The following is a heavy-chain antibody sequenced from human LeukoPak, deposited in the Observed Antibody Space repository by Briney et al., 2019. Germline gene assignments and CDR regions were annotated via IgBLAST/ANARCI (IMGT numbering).Heavy chain of an antibody. CDR2: ISSCSSTI. V-gene: IGHV3-48*01. Sequence: GGSLRLSCAASGCTFSSYSMNWVRQAPRQGLEGVSYISSCSSTIYYADSVKGRFTISRDNAKNSLYLQMNSLRAEDTAVYSCARDSMVRGGLDYWGQGTLVTVSS. J-gene: IGHJ4*02. CDR3: ARDSMVRGGLDY. CDR1: GCTFSSYS. D-gene: IGHD3-10*01.